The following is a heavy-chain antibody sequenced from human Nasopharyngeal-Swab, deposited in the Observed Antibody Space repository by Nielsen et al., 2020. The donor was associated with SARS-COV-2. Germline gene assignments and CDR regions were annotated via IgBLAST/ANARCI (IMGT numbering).Heavy chain of an antibody. D-gene: IGHD1-26*01. CDR3: ARRETIVGSFDY. Sequence: SETLSLTCTVSGGSMNIFYWSWIRQPPGKGLEWIGYIYYSGSTDYNPSLKGRVTISVDTSKNQFSLKLNSVTAADTAVYYCARRETIVGSFDYWGQGTLVTVSS. J-gene: IGHJ4*02. CDR2: IYYSGST. V-gene: IGHV4-59*08. CDR1: GGSMNIFY.